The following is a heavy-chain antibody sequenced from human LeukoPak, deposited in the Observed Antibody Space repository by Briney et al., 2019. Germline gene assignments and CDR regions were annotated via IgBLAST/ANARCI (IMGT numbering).Heavy chain of an antibody. D-gene: IGHD6-19*01. V-gene: IGHV1-69*06. CDR3: AREPIAVAGYYYYYGMDV. CDR1: GGTFSRYA. J-gene: IGHJ6*02. CDR2: ILPIFGTA. Sequence: ASVKVSCKASGGTFSRYAISWVRQPPGQGLEWMGGILPIFGTANYAQKFQGRVTITADKSTSTAYMELSSLRSEDTAVYYCAREPIAVAGYYYYYGMDVWGQGTTVTVSS.